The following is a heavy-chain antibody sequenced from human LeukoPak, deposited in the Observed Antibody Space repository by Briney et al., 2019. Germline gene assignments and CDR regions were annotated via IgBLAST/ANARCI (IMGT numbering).Heavy chain of an antibody. CDR2: ISGDGGST. Sequence: PGGSLRLSCAASGFTFDDYAMHWVRQAPGKGLEWVSPISGDGGSTYYADSVKGRFTISRDNSKNSLYLQMNSLRTEDTALYYCAKDIWWNRVVAAAANYWGQGTLVTVSS. J-gene: IGHJ4*02. CDR3: AKDIWWNRVVAAAANY. D-gene: IGHD6-13*01. CDR1: GFTFDDYA. V-gene: IGHV3-43*02.